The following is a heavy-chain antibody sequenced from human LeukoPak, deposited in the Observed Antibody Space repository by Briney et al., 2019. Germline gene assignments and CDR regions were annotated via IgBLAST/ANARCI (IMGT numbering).Heavy chain of an antibody. V-gene: IGHV3-30*01. Sequence: GGSLRLSCVASGFTFSSTAMHWVRQAPGKGLEWVAVISYDGGNTHYADSVRGRFTISRDNSKNTLYLQLNSLRAEDTALYYCATDSTYYYASGSSGPHYFDYWGQGTLVTVSS. J-gene: IGHJ4*02. CDR2: ISYDGGNT. CDR1: GFTFSSTA. CDR3: ATDSTYYYASGSSGPHYFDY. D-gene: IGHD3-10*01.